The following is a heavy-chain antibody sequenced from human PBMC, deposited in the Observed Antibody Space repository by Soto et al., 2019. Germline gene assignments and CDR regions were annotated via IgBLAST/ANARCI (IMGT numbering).Heavy chain of an antibody. CDR3: ATLETDSHDYGDYRYYFDY. J-gene: IGHJ4*02. V-gene: IGHV1-24*01. D-gene: IGHD4-17*01. CDR1: GYTLTELS. CDR2: FDPEDGET. Sequence: ASVKVSCKVSGYTLTELSMHWVRQAPGKGLEWMGGFDPEDGETIYAQKFQGRVTMTEDTSTDTAYMELSSLRSEDTAVYYCATLETDSHDYGDYRYYFDYWGQGTLVTVSS.